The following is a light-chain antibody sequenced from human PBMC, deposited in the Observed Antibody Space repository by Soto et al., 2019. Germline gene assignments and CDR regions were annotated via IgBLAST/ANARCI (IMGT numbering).Light chain of an antibody. CDR1: QSLSSSY. J-gene: IGKJ3*01. Sequence: EIVLTQSPGILSLSPGERATLSCRASQSLSSSYFAWYQQKPGQAPRLLIYGASIRATGIPDRFSGSGSGTDFTLTVSRLEPEDFAVYYCQQYGSSPFTFGPGTKVDIK. V-gene: IGKV3-20*01. CDR3: QQYGSSPFT. CDR2: GAS.